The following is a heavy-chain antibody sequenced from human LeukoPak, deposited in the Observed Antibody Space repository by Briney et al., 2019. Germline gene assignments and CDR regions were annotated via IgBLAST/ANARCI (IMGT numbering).Heavy chain of an antibody. J-gene: IGHJ6*02. V-gene: IGHV3-48*03. CDR1: GFTFSSYE. Sequence: PGGSLRLSCAASGFTFSSYEMNWVRQAPGKGLEWVSYISSSGSTIYYADSVKGRFTISRDNAKNSLYLQMNSLRAEDTAVYYCARSSPPNIAVASSKDSYYHYGMDVWGQGTTVTVSS. D-gene: IGHD6-19*01. CDR2: ISSSGSTI. CDR3: ARSSPPNIAVASSKDSYYHYGMDV.